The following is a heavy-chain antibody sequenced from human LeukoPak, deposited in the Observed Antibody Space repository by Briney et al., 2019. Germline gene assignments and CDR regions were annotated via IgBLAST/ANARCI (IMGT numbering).Heavy chain of an antibody. CDR3: ARGTTVVTLNWFDP. Sequence: GGSLRLPCAASGFTFSSYSMNWVRQAPGKGLEWVSSISSSSSYIYYADSVKGRFTISRDNAKNSLYLQMNSLRAEDTAVYYCARGTTVVTLNWFDPWGQGTLVTVSS. CDR2: ISSSSSYI. CDR1: GFTFSSYS. D-gene: IGHD4-23*01. J-gene: IGHJ5*02. V-gene: IGHV3-21*01.